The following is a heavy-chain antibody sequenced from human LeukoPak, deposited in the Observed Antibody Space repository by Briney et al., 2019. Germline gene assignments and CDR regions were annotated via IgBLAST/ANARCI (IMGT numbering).Heavy chain of an antibody. CDR3: AKDPAPGSY. D-gene: IGHD3-10*01. Sequence: GGSLRLSCAASGFTFSSYAMNWVRQAPGKGLEWVSAISGSGGSTYYADSVKGRFAISRDNSKSTLYLQMNSLRAEDTAVYYCAKDPAPGSYWGQGTLVTVSS. J-gene: IGHJ4*02. V-gene: IGHV3-23*01. CDR1: GFTFSSYA. CDR2: ISGSGGST.